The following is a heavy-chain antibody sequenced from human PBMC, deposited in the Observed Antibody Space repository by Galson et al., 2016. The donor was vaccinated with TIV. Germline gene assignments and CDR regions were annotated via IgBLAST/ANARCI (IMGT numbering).Heavy chain of an antibody. V-gene: IGHV1-24*01. Sequence: SVKVSCKVSGDSLSDLSMHWVRQAPGKGLEWMAGFDPEQHKKIYAQKLEGRVTLTDDTSTDTAFLELGSLSFEDTAVYYFGSVAWFPGLSLDNWGQGTLVIVSS. J-gene: IGHJ4*02. CDR2: FDPEQHKK. D-gene: IGHD3-22*01. CDR3: GSVAWFPGLSLDN. CDR1: GDSLSDLS.